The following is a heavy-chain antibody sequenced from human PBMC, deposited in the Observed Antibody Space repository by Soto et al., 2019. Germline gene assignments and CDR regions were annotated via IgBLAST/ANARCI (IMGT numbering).Heavy chain of an antibody. V-gene: IGHV4-59*01. J-gene: IGHJ6*02. CDR3: ARMMDPGQSGSYFYRPPYYYYGMDV. CDR2: IYYSGST. Sequence: SETLSLTCTVSGGSIGSYYWSWIRQPPGKGLEWIGYIYYSGSTNYNPSLKSRVTISVDTSKNQFSLKLSSVTAADTAVYYCARMMDPGQSGSYFYRPPYYYYGMDVWGQGTTVTVSS. CDR1: GGSIGSYY. D-gene: IGHD1-26*01.